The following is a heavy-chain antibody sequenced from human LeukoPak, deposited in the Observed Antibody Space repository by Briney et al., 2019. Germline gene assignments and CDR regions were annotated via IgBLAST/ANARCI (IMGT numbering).Heavy chain of an antibody. J-gene: IGHJ4*02. V-gene: IGHV1-3*01. CDR1: GYTFTSYA. D-gene: IGHD3-22*01. CDR2: INAGNGNT. Sequence: ASVKVSCKASGYTFTSYAMYWVRQARGQRLEWMGWINAGNGNTKYSQKFQGRVTITRDTSASTAYMELSSLRSEDTAVYYCARGAYYYDSSGYYYWGQGTLVTVSS. CDR3: ARGAYYYDSSGYYY.